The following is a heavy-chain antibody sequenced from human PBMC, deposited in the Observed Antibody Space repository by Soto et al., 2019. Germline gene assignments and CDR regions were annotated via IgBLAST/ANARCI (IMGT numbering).Heavy chain of an antibody. V-gene: IGHV3-73*01. J-gene: IGHJ4*02. Sequence: GGSLRLSCAASGFAFSDSAMHWVRQASGKGLEWIGRIRGKRGNDGTAYAASVKGRFTISRDDSKTTTYLQMNSLKIEDTAVYYCTTADRRESSGWSYLFDYWGQGTLVTVSS. CDR3: TTADRRESSGWSYLFDY. CDR2: IRGKRGNDGT. CDR1: GFAFSDSA. D-gene: IGHD6-19*01.